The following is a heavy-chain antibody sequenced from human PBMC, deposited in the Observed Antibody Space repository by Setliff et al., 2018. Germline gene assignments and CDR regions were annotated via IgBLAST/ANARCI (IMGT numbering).Heavy chain of an antibody. V-gene: IGHV3-48*03. J-gene: IGHJ5*02. Sequence: GGSLRLSCAASGFTFSSYEMNWVRQAPGKGLEWISYISGSGSTIYYADSVKGRFTISKDNAKNSLYLQMNNLRAEDTASYYCARDPNGDYVGAFDPWGQGILVTVSS. CDR1: GFTFSSYE. CDR3: ARDPNGDYVGAFDP. D-gene: IGHD4-17*01. CDR2: ISGSGSTI.